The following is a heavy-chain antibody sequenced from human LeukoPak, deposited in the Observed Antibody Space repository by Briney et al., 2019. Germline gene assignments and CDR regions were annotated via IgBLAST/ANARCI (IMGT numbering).Heavy chain of an antibody. CDR1: GFTFSSYW. CDR3: AGTGFNDDFDY. V-gene: IGHV3-74*01. D-gene: IGHD2-2*01. J-gene: IGHJ4*02. CDR2: INSDGSST. Sequence: PGGSLRLSCAASGFTFSSYWMHWVRQAPGKGLVWVSRINSDGSSTSYADSVKGRFTISRDNAKNTLYLQMNSLRAEDTAVYYCAGTGFNDDFDYWGQGTLVTVSS.